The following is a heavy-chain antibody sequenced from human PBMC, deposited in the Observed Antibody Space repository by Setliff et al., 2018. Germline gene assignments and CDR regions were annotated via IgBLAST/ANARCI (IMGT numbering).Heavy chain of an antibody. V-gene: IGHV3-9*03. Sequence: PGGSLRLSCAASGFIFDDYAMHWVRQAPGKGLEWVSAISWDGGSIGYADSVKGRFIISRDNTKNSLSLQMESLRVEDVGLYFCARGKDTTAAALDHWGQGTLVTVSS. CDR3: ARGKDTTAAALDH. CDR1: GFIFDDYA. CDR2: ISWDGGSI. J-gene: IGHJ4*02. D-gene: IGHD4-17*01.